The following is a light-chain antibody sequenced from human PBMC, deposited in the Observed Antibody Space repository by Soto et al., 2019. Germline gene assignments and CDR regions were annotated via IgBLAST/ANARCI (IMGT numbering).Light chain of an antibody. CDR3: KQYNNWPFT. CDR1: QSVSSN. V-gene: IGKV3-15*01. Sequence: EIVMTQSPATLSVSPGERATLACRASQSVSSNLACYQHKPGQAPRLLIYGASTRATGFPAKFSGSGYGTDFALTISSMRSEDFAVYYCKQYNNWPFTFGPGTKVDIK. J-gene: IGKJ3*01. CDR2: GAS.